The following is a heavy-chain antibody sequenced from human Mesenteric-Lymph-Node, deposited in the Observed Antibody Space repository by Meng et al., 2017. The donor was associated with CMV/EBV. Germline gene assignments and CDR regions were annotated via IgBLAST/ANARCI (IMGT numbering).Heavy chain of an antibody. J-gene: IGHJ6*02. D-gene: IGHD3-3*01. Sequence: GESLKISCAASGFSVDNNYMAWVRQAPGKGLEWVSVIYSGGNTYYTDSVKGRFTISRDNSKNTLYLQLNSLRDEDTAVYYCARGMYDFSSGYYSRPPNYAMDVWGQGTTVTVSS. V-gene: IGHV3-66*02. CDR3: ARGMYDFSSGYYSRPPNYAMDV. CDR1: GFSVDNNY. CDR2: IYSGGNT.